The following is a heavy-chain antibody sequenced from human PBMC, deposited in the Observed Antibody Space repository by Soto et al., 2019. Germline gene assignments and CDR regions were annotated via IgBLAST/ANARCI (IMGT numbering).Heavy chain of an antibody. V-gene: IGHV1-18*01. CDR2: ISGYNGNT. D-gene: IGHD2-21*02. J-gene: IGHJ6*02. Sequence: QVQLVQSGAEVKKPGASVKVSCKASGYTFSNYGISWVRQGPGQGLEWMGWISGYNGNTHYEEKVQDRIKMTTDTSTSTTYLELRSLRSDDTAVYFCARDPGFGIGDSYAFAMDVWGQGTTVTVSS. CDR1: GYTFSNYG. CDR3: ARDPGFGIGDSYAFAMDV.